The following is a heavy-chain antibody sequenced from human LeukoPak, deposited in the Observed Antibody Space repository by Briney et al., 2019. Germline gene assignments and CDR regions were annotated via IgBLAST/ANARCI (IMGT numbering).Heavy chain of an antibody. J-gene: IGHJ6*03. CDR2: ISSSSSTI. D-gene: IGHD6-19*01. CDR3: ARDRAVAGTYYYYYMDV. CDR1: GFTFSSYE. V-gene: IGHV3-48*01. Sequence: PGGSLRLSCAASGFTFSSYEMNWVRQAPGKGLEWVSYISSSSSTIYYADSVKGRFTISRDNAKNSLYLQMNSLRAEDTAVYYCARDRAVAGTYYYYYMDVWGKGTTVTVSS.